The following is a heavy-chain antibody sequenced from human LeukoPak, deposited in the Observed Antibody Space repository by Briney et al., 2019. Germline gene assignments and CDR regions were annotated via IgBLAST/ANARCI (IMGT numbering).Heavy chain of an antibody. J-gene: IGHJ4*02. CDR2: VGKDGSEK. CDR1: GFTFSDYW. Sequence: GGSLRPSCVASGFTFSDYWMTWVRQVPGKGLEWVANVGKDGSEKNYVDSVKGRFTISRDNAKKSLYLEMNSLRVEDTALYYCAKVGAWELQRVFENWGQGTLVTVSS. CDR3: AKVGAWELQRVFEN. V-gene: IGHV3-7*01. D-gene: IGHD1-26*01.